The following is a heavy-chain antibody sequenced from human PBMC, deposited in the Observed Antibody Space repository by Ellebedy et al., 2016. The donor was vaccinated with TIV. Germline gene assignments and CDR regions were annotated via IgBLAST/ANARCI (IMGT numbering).Heavy chain of an antibody. CDR2: ISSTSSRM. V-gene: IGHV3-48*02. Sequence: GESLKISCVASGFDFGSYSMNWVRQAPGKGLEWVSYISSTSSRMFYAGSVKGRSTISRDNAKRSLHLQMSSLRDEDTAVYYCARAGEYCDFPQNCYAMDVWGQGTTVTVS. CDR3: ARAGEYCDFPQNCYAMDV. D-gene: IGHD2/OR15-2a*01. CDR1: GFDFGSYS. J-gene: IGHJ6*02.